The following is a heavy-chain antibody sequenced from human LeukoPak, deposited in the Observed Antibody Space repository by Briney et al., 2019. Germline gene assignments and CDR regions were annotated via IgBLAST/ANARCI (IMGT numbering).Heavy chain of an antibody. Sequence: PSGTLSLTCGVSGYSISSGYYWGWIRQPPGKGLGWIWSIYHSGRTLHNPSLKSRLTLPVETSKNQCSLNLSSVTAGDTAVYYCARLAGGRSGYFDYWGQGTLVTVSS. J-gene: IGHJ4*02. CDR3: ARLAGGRSGYFDY. CDR1: GYSISSGYY. V-gene: IGHV4-38-2*01. CDR2: IYHSGRT. D-gene: IGHD3-10*01.